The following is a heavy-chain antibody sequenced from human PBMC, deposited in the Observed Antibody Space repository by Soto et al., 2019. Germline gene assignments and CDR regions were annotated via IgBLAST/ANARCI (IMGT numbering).Heavy chain of an antibody. Sequence: PGGSLRLSCAASGFTFSSYSMNWVRQAPGKGLEWVSSISSSSSYIYYADSVKGRFTISRDNAKNSLYLQMNSLRAEDTAVYYCAREGRYYYDSSGYRYYYGMDVWGQGTTVTVSS. J-gene: IGHJ6*02. CDR3: AREGRYYYDSSGYRYYYGMDV. V-gene: IGHV3-21*01. CDR2: ISSSSSYI. CDR1: GFTFSSYS. D-gene: IGHD3-22*01.